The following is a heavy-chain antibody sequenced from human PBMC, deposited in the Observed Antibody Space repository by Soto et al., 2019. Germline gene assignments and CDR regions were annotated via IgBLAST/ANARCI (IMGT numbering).Heavy chain of an antibody. CDR3: ARDRSLLLKGGSWYYYYYGMDV. CDR2: ISAYNGNT. Sequence: QVQLVQSGAEVKKPGASVKVSCKASGYTFTSYGISWVRQAPGQGLEWMGWISAYNGNTNYAQKLQGRVTMTTDTSTSTAYMELRSLRADDTAVYYCARDRSLLLKGGSWYYYYYGMDVWGQGTTVTVSS. D-gene: IGHD6-13*01. J-gene: IGHJ6*02. CDR1: GYTFTSYG. V-gene: IGHV1-18*01.